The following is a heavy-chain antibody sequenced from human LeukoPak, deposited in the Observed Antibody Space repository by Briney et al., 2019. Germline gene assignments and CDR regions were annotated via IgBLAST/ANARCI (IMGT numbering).Heavy chain of an antibody. V-gene: IGHV3-33*01. Sequence: GRSLRLSCAASGFTFSSYGMHWVRRAPGKGLEWVAVIWYDGSNKYYADSVKGRFTISRDNSKNTLYLQMNSLRAEDTAVYYCARDQSTIHYYDSSGLAWWGQGTLVTVSS. J-gene: IGHJ4*02. D-gene: IGHD3-22*01. CDR3: ARDQSTIHYYDSSGLAW. CDR1: GFTFSSYG. CDR2: IWYDGSNK.